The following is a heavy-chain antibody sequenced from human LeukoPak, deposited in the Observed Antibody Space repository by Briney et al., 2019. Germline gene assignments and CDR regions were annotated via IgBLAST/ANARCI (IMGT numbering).Heavy chain of an antibody. CDR1: GGSIGTSHYY. J-gene: IGHJ4*02. V-gene: IGHV4-39*02. Sequence: SETLSLTCTVSGGSIGTSHYYWGWLRQPPGKGLEWIGSIYFSGNTNYNPSLKSRVSISVDTSKNQFSLQLNSVTPEDTAVYYCARDLGCFDYWGQGTLVTVSS. CDR2: IYFSGNT. D-gene: IGHD3-10*01. CDR3: ARDLGCFDY.